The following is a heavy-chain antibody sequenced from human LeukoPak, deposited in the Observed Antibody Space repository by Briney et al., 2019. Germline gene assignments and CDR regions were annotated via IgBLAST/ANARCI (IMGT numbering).Heavy chain of an antibody. CDR1: GFTFSTYL. Sequence: GGSLRLSCAASGFTFSTYLMSWVRQAPGKGLEGVGNIKEDGNEKYYIDSVKGRFTISRDNAKNLLFLQMNSLRAEDTAVYYCTRDEGATETTYRFDHWGQGTLVTVSS. CDR2: IKEDGNEK. D-gene: IGHD4-17*01. J-gene: IGHJ4*02. CDR3: TRDEGATETTYRFDH. V-gene: IGHV3-7*01.